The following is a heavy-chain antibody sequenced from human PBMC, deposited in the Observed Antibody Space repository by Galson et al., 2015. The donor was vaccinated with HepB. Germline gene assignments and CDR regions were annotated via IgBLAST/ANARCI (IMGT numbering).Heavy chain of an antibody. V-gene: IGHV5-51*01. CDR1: GYRFSMYW. J-gene: IGHJ6*02. CDR3: ARRQIYGRGGYAMDV. D-gene: IGHD3-10*02. CDR2: IYPRASET. Sequence: QSGAEVKKPGESLKISCEGSGYRFSMYWIAWVRQMPGRGPEWMGSIYPRASETRYSPTFQGQVTISVDKSVTTAYLQLSSLKASDTAVYYCARRQIYGRGGYAMDVWGQGTTVTVSS.